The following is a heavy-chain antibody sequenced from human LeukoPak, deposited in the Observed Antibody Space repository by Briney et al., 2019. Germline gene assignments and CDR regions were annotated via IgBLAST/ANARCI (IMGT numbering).Heavy chain of an antibody. CDR2: IYTSGST. V-gene: IGHV4-61*02. D-gene: IGHD6-13*01. J-gene: IGHJ4*02. CDR3: ARHVSPGIAAAGFYY. Sequence: SETLSLTCTVSGDSISSGIHYWNWIRQPAGKGLEWIGRIYTSGSTNYNPSLKSRVTISLDTSKNQFSLKLSSVTAADTAVYYCARHVSPGIAAAGFYYWGQGTLVTVSS. CDR1: GDSISSGIHY.